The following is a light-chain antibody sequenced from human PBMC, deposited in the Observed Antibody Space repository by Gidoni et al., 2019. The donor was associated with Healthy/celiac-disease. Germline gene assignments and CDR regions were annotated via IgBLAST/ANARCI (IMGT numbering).Light chain of an antibody. CDR1: QSISSY. V-gene: IGKV1-39*01. J-gene: IGKJ5*01. CDR3: QQSYSTPIT. Sequence: EIQTTQSPSSLSASVGDRVTITCRASQSISSYLNWYQQKPGKAPKLLIYAASSLQSGVPSRFSGSGSGTGFTLTISSLQPEDFATYYCQQSYSTPITFGQGTRLEIK. CDR2: AAS.